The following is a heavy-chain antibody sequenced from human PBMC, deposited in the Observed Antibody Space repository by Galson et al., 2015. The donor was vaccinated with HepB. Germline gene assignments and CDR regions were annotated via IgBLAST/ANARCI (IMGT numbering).Heavy chain of an antibody. CDR3: ARGSEDNYGSFDY. CDR2: THYSGST. V-gene: IGHV4-31*03. D-gene: IGHD3-10*01. CDR1: GGSLGSGGYY. J-gene: IGHJ4*02. Sequence: LSLTCTVSGGSLGSGGYYWSWIRQHPGKGLEWIGYTHYSGSTYYNPSLGGRLTISEGMSKNQFSLKLSSVTAADTAIYYCARGSEDNYGSFDYWGQGTLVTVSS.